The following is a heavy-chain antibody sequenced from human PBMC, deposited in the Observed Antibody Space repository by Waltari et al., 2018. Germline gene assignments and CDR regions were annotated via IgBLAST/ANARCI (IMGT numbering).Heavy chain of an antibody. CDR1: GGSISSSSYY. V-gene: IGHV4-39*07. J-gene: IGHJ5*02. Sequence: QLQLQESGPGLVKPSETLSLTCTVSGGSISSSSYYWVWIRPPPGKGLEWIGSIYYSGSTYYNPSLKSRVTISVDTSKNQFSLKLSSVTAADTAVYYCAREWVGTYCSSTSCFNWFDPWGQGTLVTVSS. CDR3: AREWVGTYCSSTSCFNWFDP. D-gene: IGHD2-2*01. CDR2: IYYSGST.